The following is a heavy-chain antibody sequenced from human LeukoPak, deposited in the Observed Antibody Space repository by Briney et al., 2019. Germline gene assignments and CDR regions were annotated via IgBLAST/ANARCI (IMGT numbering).Heavy chain of an antibody. CDR1: GFTFSSYA. Sequence: PGGSLRLSCAASGFTFSSYAMSWVRQAPGKGLEWVSAISGSGGSTYYADSVKGRFTISRDNSKNTLYLQMNSLRAEDTAVYYCAKHPANVLRFLEIKYYFDYWGQGTLVTVSS. CDR3: AKHPANVLRFLEIKYYFDY. V-gene: IGHV3-23*01. CDR2: ISGSGGST. J-gene: IGHJ4*02. D-gene: IGHD3-3*01.